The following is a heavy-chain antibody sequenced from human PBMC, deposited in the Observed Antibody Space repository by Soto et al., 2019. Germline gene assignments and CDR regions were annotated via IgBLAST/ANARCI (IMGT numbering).Heavy chain of an antibody. CDR3: ASENIAAAGYYFDY. CDR1: GGSFSGYY. CDR2: INHSGST. Sequence: QVQLQQWGAGLLKPSETLSLTFAVYGGSFSGYYWSWLRQPPGKGLEWIGEINHSGSTNYNPSLKSRVTISVDTSKNQFSLKLSSVTAADTAVYYCASENIAAAGYYFDYWGQGTLVTVSS. V-gene: IGHV4-34*01. J-gene: IGHJ4*02. D-gene: IGHD6-13*01.